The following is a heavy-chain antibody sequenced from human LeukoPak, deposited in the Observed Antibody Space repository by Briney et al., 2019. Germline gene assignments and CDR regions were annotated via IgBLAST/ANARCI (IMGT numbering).Heavy chain of an antibody. CDR2: IYPGDSDT. D-gene: IGHD3-22*01. Sequence: GESLKISCKGSGYRFTSYWIGWVRQMPGKGLEWMGIIYPGDSDTRYSPSFQGQVTISADKSISTAYLQWSSLKASDTAMYYCARYSYRGYYYDSSGIDYWGQGTLVTVSS. V-gene: IGHV5-51*01. J-gene: IGHJ4*02. CDR3: ARYSYRGYYYDSSGIDY. CDR1: GYRFTSYW.